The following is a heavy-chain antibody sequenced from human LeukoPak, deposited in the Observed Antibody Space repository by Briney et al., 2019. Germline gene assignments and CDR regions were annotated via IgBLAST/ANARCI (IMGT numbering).Heavy chain of an antibody. CDR3: AREKGKGYCSSTSCYSSVRFDY. CDR2: IYHSGST. Sequence: SETLSLTCAVSGGSISSSNWWSWVRQPPGKGLEWIGEIYHSGSTNYNPSLKSRVTISVDKSKNQFSLKLSSVTAADTAVYYCAREKGKGYCSSTSCYSSVRFDYWGQGTLVTVSS. V-gene: IGHV4-4*02. D-gene: IGHD2-2*01. CDR1: GGSISSSNW. J-gene: IGHJ4*02.